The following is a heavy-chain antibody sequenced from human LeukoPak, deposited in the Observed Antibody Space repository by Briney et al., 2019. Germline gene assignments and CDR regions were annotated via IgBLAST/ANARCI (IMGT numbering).Heavy chain of an antibody. Sequence: GGSLRLSCAASGFTFSSYWMSWVRQAPGKGLEWVANIKQDGSEKYYVDSVKGRFTISRDNAKNSLYLQMNNLRAEDTAVYYCASRDGYSQPNFDYWGQGTLVTVSS. J-gene: IGHJ4*02. CDR2: IKQDGSEK. V-gene: IGHV3-7*01. CDR1: GFTFSSYW. CDR3: ASRDGYSQPNFDY. D-gene: IGHD5-24*01.